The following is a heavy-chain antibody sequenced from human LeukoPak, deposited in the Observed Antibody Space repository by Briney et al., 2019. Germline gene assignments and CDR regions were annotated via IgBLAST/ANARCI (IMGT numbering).Heavy chain of an antibody. CDR3: ARERQDTILHSGAFDI. J-gene: IGHJ3*02. Sequence: GRSPRLSRAVSRFTSTTYFMHRVPQSPGTRLKSVADIASDGSHTFSVATVPCRFTISRDNSKNTLYLQMNSLRAEDTAVYFCARERQDTILHSGAFDIWGQGTMVTVS. CDR1: RFTSTTYF. D-gene: IGHD2-21*01. CDR2: IASDGSHT. V-gene: IGHV3-30-3*01.